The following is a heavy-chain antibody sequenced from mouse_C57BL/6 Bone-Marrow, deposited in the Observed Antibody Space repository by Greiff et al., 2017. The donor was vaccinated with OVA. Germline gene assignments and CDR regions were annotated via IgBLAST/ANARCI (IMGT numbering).Heavy chain of an antibody. D-gene: IGHD2-5*01. V-gene: IGHV1-81*01. CDR2: IYPRSGNT. CDR3: ARYYSNSFGGFAY. CDR1: GYTFTSYG. J-gene: IGHJ3*01. Sequence: VQGVESGAELARPGASVKLSCKASGYTFTSYGIRWVKQRTGQGLEWIGEIYPRSGNTYYNEKFKGKATLTADTSSSTAYMELRSLTSEDSAVYFCARYYSNSFGGFAYWGQGTLVTVSA.